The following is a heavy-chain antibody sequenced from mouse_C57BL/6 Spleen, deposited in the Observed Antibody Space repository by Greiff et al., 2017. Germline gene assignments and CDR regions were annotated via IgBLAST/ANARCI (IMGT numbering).Heavy chain of an antibody. J-gene: IGHJ1*03. CDR3: ARADGSSPWYFDV. CDR2: ISSGSSTI. V-gene: IGHV5-17*01. Sequence: EVKLMESGGGLVKPGGSLKLSCAASGFTFSDYGMHWVRQAPEKGLEWVAYISSGSSTIYYADTVKGRFTISRDNAKNTLFLQMTSLRSEDTAMYYCARADGSSPWYFDVWGTGTTVTVSS. CDR1: GFTFSDYG. D-gene: IGHD1-1*01.